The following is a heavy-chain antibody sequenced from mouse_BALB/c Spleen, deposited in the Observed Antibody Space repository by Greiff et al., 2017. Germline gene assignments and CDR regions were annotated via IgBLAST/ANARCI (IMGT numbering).Heavy chain of an antibody. CDR1: GYSFTGYF. D-gene: IGHD1-1*01. CDR3: AITTVVAAYFDY. Sequence: VQLQQSGPELVKPGASVKISCKASGYSFTGYFMNWVMQSHGKSLEWIGRINPYNGDTFYNQKFKGKATLTVDKSSSTAHMELRSLASEDSAVYYCAITTVVAAYFDYWGQGTTLTVSS. J-gene: IGHJ2*01. CDR2: INPYNGDT. V-gene: IGHV1-20*02.